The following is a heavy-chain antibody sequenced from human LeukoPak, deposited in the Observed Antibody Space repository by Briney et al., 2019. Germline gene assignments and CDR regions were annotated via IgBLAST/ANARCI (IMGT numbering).Heavy chain of an antibody. CDR3: ARALSSGWYVDAFDI. V-gene: IGHV4-30-2*01. CDR1: GGSISSGDYY. CDR2: IYHSGST. D-gene: IGHD6-19*01. J-gene: IGHJ3*02. Sequence: PSETLSLTCTVSGGSISSGDYYWSWIRQPPGKGLEWIGYIYHSGSTYYNPSLKSRVTISVDRSKNQFSLKLSSVTAADTAVYYCARALSSGWYVDAFDIWPRDNGHRLF.